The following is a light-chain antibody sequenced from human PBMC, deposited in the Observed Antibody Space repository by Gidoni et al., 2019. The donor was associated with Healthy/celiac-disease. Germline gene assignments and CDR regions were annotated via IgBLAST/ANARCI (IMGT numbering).Light chain of an antibody. J-gene: IGLJ2*01. CDR3: QVWDSSSDLVV. V-gene: IGLV3-21*04. CDR1: NIGSKS. Sequence: SYVLTQPPSVSVAPGKTARITCGGNNIGSKSVHWYQQKPGQAPVLVIYYVSDRPSGIPERFSGSNSVNTATLTISRVEAGDEADYYCQVWDSSSDLVVFGGGTKLTVL. CDR2: YVS.